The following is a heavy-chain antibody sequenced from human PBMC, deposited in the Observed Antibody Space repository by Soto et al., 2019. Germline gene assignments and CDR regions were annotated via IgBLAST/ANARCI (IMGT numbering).Heavy chain of an antibody. CDR3: ARDYYDSSGYQVDYYYYGMDV. Sequence: QVQLVQSGAEVKKPGSSVKVSCKASGGTFSSYAISWVRQAPGQGLEWMGGIIPIFGTANYAQKFQGRVTITADKSTSTAYMELGSLRSEDTAVYYCARDYYDSSGYQVDYYYYGMDVWGQGTTVTVSS. CDR2: IIPIFGTA. D-gene: IGHD3-22*01. J-gene: IGHJ6*02. CDR1: GGTFSSYA. V-gene: IGHV1-69*06.